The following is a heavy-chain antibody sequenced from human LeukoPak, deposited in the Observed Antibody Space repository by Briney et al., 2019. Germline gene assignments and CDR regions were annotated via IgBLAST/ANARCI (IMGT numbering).Heavy chain of an antibody. CDR3: ARSYDSSPFEY. V-gene: IGHV1-46*01. CDR2: INPRGGST. CDR1: GYTFTSHY. D-gene: IGHD3-22*01. Sequence: ASLKVSGKASGYTFTSHYMHWVRQAPEQWFEWMGIINPRGGSTSYAQKFQGRVTMTRETSTSTVYIELGSLRSDDTAVYYCARSYDSSPFEYWGQGTLVTVSS. J-gene: IGHJ4*02.